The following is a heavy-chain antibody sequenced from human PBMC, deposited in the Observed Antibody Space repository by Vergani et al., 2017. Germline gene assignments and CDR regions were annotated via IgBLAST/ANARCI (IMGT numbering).Heavy chain of an antibody. CDR2: ISRSSSYI. CDR3: ARSVDTAMVPPL. J-gene: IGHJ4*02. D-gene: IGHD5-18*01. V-gene: IGHV3-21*01. Sequence: EVQLVESGGGLVKPGGSLRLSCAASGFTFSSYSMNWVRQAPGKGLEWVSSISRSSSYIYYADSVKGRFTISRDNAKNSLYLQMNSLRAEDTAVYYCARSVDTAMVPPLWGQGTLVTISS. CDR1: GFTFSSYS.